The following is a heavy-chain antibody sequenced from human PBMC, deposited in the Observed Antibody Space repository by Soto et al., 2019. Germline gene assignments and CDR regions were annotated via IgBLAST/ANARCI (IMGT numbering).Heavy chain of an antibody. Sequence: QVQLVQSGGEVKMPGASVRVSCKASGYTSTTNGITWVRQAPGQGLEWLGWISAYNGVTNYAQKFQGRVTMTTESSTTTAYMELRSLRSDDTALYYCARDHGGYRTFDYWGQGTLVTVSS. D-gene: IGHD4-4*01. CDR1: GYTSTTNG. CDR3: ARDHGGYRTFDY. J-gene: IGHJ4*02. CDR2: ISAYNGVT. V-gene: IGHV1-18*01.